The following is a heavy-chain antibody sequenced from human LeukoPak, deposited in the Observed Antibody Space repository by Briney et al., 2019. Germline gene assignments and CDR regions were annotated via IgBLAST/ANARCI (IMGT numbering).Heavy chain of an antibody. D-gene: IGHD6-13*01. CDR3: SRGISGYGMDV. J-gene: IGHJ6*02. Sequence: GGSLKLSCAASGVTFSGSGMHWVRQASGKGLEWIGRIRTKVNSYATAYAASVKGRFTISRDDSKNTAYLQMDSLKTEDTAVYYCSRGISGYGMDVWGQGTTVTVSS. V-gene: IGHV3-73*01. CDR1: GVTFSGSG. CDR2: IRTKVNSYAT.